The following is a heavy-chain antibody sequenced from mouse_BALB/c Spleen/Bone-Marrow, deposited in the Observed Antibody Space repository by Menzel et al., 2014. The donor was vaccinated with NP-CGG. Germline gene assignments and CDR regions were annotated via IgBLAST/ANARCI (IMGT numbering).Heavy chain of an antibody. Sequence: EVQLQESGPELVKPGASVKMSCKASGYTFTDYYMKWLKQSHGKSLEWIGDVNPINGDTFYNRKFKGKATLTVDKSSNTAYMQIDSLTSEDSAVYYCAMGVRLYWYFDVWGAGTTITVSS. CDR2: VNPINGDT. CDR3: AMGVRLYWYFDV. J-gene: IGHJ1*01. V-gene: IGHV1-26*01. CDR1: GYTFTDYY. D-gene: IGHD2-14*01.